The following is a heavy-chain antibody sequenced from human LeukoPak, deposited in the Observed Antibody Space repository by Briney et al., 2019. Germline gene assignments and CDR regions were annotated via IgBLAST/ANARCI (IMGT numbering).Heavy chain of an antibody. CDR1: GFTFSRYG. V-gene: IGHV3-48*02. J-gene: IGHJ4*02. D-gene: IGHD4-17*01. CDR3: VRDYDYGFDY. CDR2: ITGRSNTI. Sequence: GGSLRLSCAASGFTFSRYGMNWLRQAPGKGLEWISYITGRSNTIYYADSVKGRFTISRDNAKNSLYLQMNSLRDEDTAVYYCVRDYDYGFDYWGQGTLVTVSS.